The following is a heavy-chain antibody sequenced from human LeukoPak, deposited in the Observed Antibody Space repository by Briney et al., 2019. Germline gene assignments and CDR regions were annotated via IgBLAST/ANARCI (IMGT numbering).Heavy chain of an antibody. CDR1: GFTFSSYG. Sequence: GGSLRLSCAASGFTFSSYGMHWVRQAPGKGLEWVAVIWYDGSNKYYADSVKGRFTISRDNSKNTLYLQMNSLRAEDTAVYYCARAAYSSSWYKGGGDYWGQGTLVTVSS. CDR2: IWYDGSNK. J-gene: IGHJ4*02. V-gene: IGHV3-33*01. D-gene: IGHD6-13*01. CDR3: ARAAYSSSWYKGGGDY.